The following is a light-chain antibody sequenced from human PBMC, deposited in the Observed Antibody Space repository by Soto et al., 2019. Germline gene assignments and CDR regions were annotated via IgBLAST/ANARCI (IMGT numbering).Light chain of an antibody. Sequence: IQLTQSPSFMPASGGDRVTITCRASQGIGSNLAWYLQKPGEAPKLLVYGASTLQGGVPSRFSGSGSGTLVTLTITSLQPEDYATYFWQQSNSYPLTFGGGTKV. V-gene: IGKV1-9*01. CDR1: QGIGSN. CDR3: QQSNSYPLT. CDR2: GAS. J-gene: IGKJ4*01.